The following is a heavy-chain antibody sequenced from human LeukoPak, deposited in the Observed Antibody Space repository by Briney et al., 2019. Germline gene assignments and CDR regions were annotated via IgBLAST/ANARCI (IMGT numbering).Heavy chain of an antibody. CDR1: SGSISTYY. J-gene: IGHJ4*02. V-gene: IGHV4-34*01. D-gene: IGHD3-3*01. CDR3: ARNFSL. CDR2: INHSGST. Sequence: SETLSLTCTVSSGSISTYYWSWIRQPPGKGLEWIGEINHSGSTNYNPSLKSRVTISVDTSKNQFSLKLNSVTAADTAVYYCARNFSLWGQGTLVTVSS.